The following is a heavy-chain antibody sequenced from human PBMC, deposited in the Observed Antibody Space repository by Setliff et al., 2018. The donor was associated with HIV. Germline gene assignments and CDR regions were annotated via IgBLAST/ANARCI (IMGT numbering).Heavy chain of an antibody. D-gene: IGHD6-19*01. CDR1: GGSISSGGYY. V-gene: IGHV4-31*03. Sequence: SETLSLTCTVSGGSISSGGYYWSWIRQHPGKGLEWIGYIYYSGSTYYNPSLKSRVTISVDTSKNQFSLKLSSVTAADTAVYFCARETRSGWYDLAYWGQGTLVTVSS. CDR3: ARETRSGWYDLAY. CDR2: IYYSGST. J-gene: IGHJ4*02.